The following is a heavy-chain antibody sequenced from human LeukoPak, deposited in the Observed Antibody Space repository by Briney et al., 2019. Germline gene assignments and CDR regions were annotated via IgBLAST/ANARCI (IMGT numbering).Heavy chain of an antibody. J-gene: IGHJ4*02. CDR1: GFTFNNYA. CDR2: ISYDGRNK. V-gene: IGHV3-30*04. Sequence: GGSLRLPCAASGFTFNNYAMHWVRQAPGKGLEWVAVISYDGRNKYYADSVKGRFTISRDNSKNTVYLQMNSLRIEDTAVHYCAREYYDILTGYRPDHWGQGTLVTVSS. D-gene: IGHD3-9*01. CDR3: AREYYDILTGYRPDH.